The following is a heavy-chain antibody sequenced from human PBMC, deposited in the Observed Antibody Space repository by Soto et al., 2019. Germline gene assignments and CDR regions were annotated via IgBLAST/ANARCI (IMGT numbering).Heavy chain of an antibody. CDR3: ARIRWYGSGKEVDY. CDR2: INHSGST. V-gene: IGHV4-34*01. J-gene: IGHJ4*02. D-gene: IGHD3-10*01. CDR1: GGSFSGYY. Sequence: QVQLQQWGAGLLKPSETLSLTCAVYGGSFSGYYWSWIRQPPGKGLEWIGEINHSGSTNYNLSLKSRVTISVDTSKNQFSLKLSSVTAADTAVYYCARIRWYGSGKEVDYWGQGTLVTVSS.